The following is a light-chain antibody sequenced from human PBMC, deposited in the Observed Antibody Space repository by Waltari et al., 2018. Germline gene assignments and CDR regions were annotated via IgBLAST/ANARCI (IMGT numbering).Light chain of an antibody. CDR2: VNSDGSH. J-gene: IGLJ1*01. V-gene: IGLV4-69*01. CDR1: SGHISYA. CDR3: QTWGTGIQV. Sequence: QLVVTQSPSASASLRASVKLTCTLSSGHISYAIPCQQQQPDKGPRYLMKVNSDGSHNKGDGIPDRFSGSSSGAERYLTISSLQSEDEADYYCQTWGTGIQVFGAGTKVTVL.